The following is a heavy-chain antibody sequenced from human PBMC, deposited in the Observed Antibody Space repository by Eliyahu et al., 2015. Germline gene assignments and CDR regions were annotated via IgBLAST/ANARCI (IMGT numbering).Heavy chain of an antibody. Sequence: QLQLQESGPGLVKPSETLSXTCTVSGGSISXSSXYWGWIRQPPGKGLEWIGSIYYSGSTYSNPSLKSRVTISVDTSKNQFSLKLSSVTAADTAVYYCARTPTATRPIAGHSSSDAFDIWGQGTMVTVSS. D-gene: IGHD6-19*01. J-gene: IGHJ3*02. CDR3: ARTPTATRPIAGHSSSDAFDI. CDR1: GGSISXSSXY. CDR2: IYYSGST. V-gene: IGHV4-39*01.